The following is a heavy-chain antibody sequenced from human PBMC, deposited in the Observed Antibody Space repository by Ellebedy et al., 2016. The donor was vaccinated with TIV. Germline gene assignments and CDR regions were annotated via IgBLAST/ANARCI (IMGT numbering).Heavy chain of an antibody. CDR3: AREWLVRYYYYYYGMDV. D-gene: IGHD6-19*01. CDR2: INPSGCST. J-gene: IGHJ6*02. Sequence: AASVKVSCKASGYTFTSYYMHWVRQAPGQGLEWMGIINPSGCSTSYAQKFQGRVTMTRDTSTSTVYMELSSLRSEDPAVYYCAREWLVRYYYYYYGMDVWGQGTTVTVSS. CDR1: GYTFTSYY. V-gene: IGHV1-46*01.